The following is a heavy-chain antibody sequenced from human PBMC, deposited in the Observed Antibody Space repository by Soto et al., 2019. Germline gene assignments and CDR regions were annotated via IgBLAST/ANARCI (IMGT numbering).Heavy chain of an antibody. V-gene: IGHV1-69*13. CDR2: IIPRSATS. CDR3: AREGYYYDNDAFDI. D-gene: IGHD3-22*01. Sequence: SVKVSCKASGDTFSTYTITWMRQAPGQGLEWMGGIIPRSATSNYAQKFQGRVTITADESTNTAYMELRSLRSDDTAVYYCAREGYYYDNDAFDIWGQGTMVTVSS. J-gene: IGHJ3*02. CDR1: GDTFSTYT.